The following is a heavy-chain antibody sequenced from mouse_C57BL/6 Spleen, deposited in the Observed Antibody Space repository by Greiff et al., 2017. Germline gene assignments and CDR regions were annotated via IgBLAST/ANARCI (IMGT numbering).Heavy chain of an antibody. CDR3: ARKGYDGYYFDY. CDR2: IDPSDSYT. Sequence: QVQLQQPGAELVRPGTSVKLSCKASGYTFTSYWMHWVKQRPGQGLEWIGVIDPSDSYTNYNQKFKGKATLTVDTSSSTAYMQLSSLTSEDSAVYYWARKGYDGYYFDYWGQGTTLTVSS. J-gene: IGHJ2*01. V-gene: IGHV1-59*01. CDR1: GYTFTSYW. D-gene: IGHD2-3*01.